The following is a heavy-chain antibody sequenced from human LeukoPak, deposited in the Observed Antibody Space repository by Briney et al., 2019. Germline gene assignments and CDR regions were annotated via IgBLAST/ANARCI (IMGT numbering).Heavy chain of an antibody. V-gene: IGHV3-20*04. CDR2: INWNGGST. CDR3: ARESYGGYSGYVIYYMDV. CDR1: GFTFDDYG. J-gene: IGHJ6*03. D-gene: IGHD5-12*01. Sequence: GGSLRLSCAASGFTFDDYGMSWVRQAPGKGLEWVSGINWNGGSTVYADSVKGRFTISRDNAKNSLYLQMNSLRAEDTALYYCARESYGGYSGYVIYYMDVWGKGTTVTVSS.